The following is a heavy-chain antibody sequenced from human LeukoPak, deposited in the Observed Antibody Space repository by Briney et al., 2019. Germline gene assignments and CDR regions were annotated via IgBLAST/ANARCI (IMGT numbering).Heavy chain of an antibody. Sequence: ASETLSLTCAVYGGSFSGYYWSWIRQPPGKGLEWIGEINHSGSTNYNPSLKSRVTISVNTSKNQFPLKLSSVAAADTAVYYCARPMNGSGRRSKANWFDPWGQGTLVTVSS. V-gene: IGHV4-34*01. CDR1: GGSFSGYY. CDR2: INHSGST. CDR3: ARPMNGSGRRSKANWFDP. D-gene: IGHD3-10*01. J-gene: IGHJ5*02.